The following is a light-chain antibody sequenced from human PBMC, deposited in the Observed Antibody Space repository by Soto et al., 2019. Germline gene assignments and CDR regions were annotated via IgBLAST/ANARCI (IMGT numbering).Light chain of an antibody. Sequence: EIVLTQSPGTLSLSPGERATLSCRASQNVSSSYLAWYQQKPGQAPRLLIYGTSKRATGIPDRFSGSGSGTDFTLTISRLEPEAFAVYYCQQYDRSPWTFGQGTKVEIK. CDR2: GTS. V-gene: IGKV3-20*01. CDR3: QQYDRSPWT. CDR1: QNVSSSY. J-gene: IGKJ1*01.